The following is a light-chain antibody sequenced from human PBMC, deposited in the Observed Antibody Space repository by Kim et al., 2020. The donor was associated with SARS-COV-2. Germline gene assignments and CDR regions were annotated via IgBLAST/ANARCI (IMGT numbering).Light chain of an antibody. CDR2: GKN. CDR3: NSRDSSGNHVV. CDR1: SLRTYY. Sequence: ALEQTVKITCQGDSLRTYYASCYQQKPRQAPVLVIYGKNNRPSGIPDRFSGSSSGNTASLTITGAQAEDEADYYCNSRDSSGNHVVFGGGTQLTVL. J-gene: IGLJ2*01. V-gene: IGLV3-19*01.